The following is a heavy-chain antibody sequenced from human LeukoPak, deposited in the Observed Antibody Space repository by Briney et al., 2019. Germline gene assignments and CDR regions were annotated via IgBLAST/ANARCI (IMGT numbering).Heavy chain of an antibody. CDR2: ISSSSSYI. D-gene: IGHD2-15*01. J-gene: IGHJ4*02. CDR3: ASCSGGSCSPDY. V-gene: IGHV3-21*01. CDR1: GFTFSSYS. Sequence: GGSLRLSCAASGFTFSSYSMTWVRQAPGKGLEWVSSISSSSSYIYYADSVKGRFTISRDNAKNSLYLQMNSLRAEDTAVYYCASCSGGSCSPDYWGQGTLVTVSS.